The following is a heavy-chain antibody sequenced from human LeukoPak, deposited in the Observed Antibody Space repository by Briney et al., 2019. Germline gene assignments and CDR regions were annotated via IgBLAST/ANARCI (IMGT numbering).Heavy chain of an antibody. CDR2: INSDGSSV. Sequence: PGGSLRLSCAASGFTFSSYWMHWVRQAPGKGLVWVSRINSDGSSVTYADSVKGRFTISRDNAKNTLYLQMNSLRAEDTAVYYCARDRATAMFDYWAQGTLVTVSS. CDR3: ARDRATAMFDY. V-gene: IGHV3-74*01. CDR1: GFTFSSYW. D-gene: IGHD5-18*01. J-gene: IGHJ4*02.